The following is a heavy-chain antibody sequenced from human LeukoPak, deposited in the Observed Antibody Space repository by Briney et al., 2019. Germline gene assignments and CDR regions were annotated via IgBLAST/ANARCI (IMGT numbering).Heavy chain of an antibody. CDR3: ARDLAAAGEAWFDP. Sequence: SETLSLTCTVSGGSVSSGSYYWSWIRQPPGKGLEWIGYIHYTGSTNFNPSLKSRVTISLDTSKNQFSLKLSSVTAADTAVYYCARDLAAAGEAWFDPWGQGTLVTVSS. D-gene: IGHD6-13*01. CDR2: IHYTGST. J-gene: IGHJ5*02. V-gene: IGHV4-61*01. CDR1: GGSVSSGSYY.